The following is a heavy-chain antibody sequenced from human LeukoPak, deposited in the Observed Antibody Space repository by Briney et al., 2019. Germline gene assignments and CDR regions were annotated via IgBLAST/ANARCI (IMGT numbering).Heavy chain of an antibody. V-gene: IGHV1-18*01. CDR1: GYSFSNYG. J-gene: IGHJ4*02. CDR3: ARGSNRIGDRLDY. CDR2: ISAYNGYT. D-gene: IGHD1-14*01. Sequence: ASVTVSCKASGYSFSNYGISWVRQAPGQGLEWVGWISAYNGYTNYAQKLQDRVTMTTDPSTSTAYMELRRLTSDDTAVYYCARGSNRIGDRLDYWGQGTLVTASA.